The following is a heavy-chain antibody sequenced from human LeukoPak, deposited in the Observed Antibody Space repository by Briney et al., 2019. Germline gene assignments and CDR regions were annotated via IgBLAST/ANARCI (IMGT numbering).Heavy chain of an antibody. CDR2: ISGSGGRI. CDR3: ARDRGPQAYGGNGWFDP. J-gene: IGHJ5*02. V-gene: IGHV3-23*01. D-gene: IGHD4-23*01. Sequence: QPGGSLRLSCAASGFTFSSYAMSWVRQAPGKGLEWVSSISGSGGRIYYADSVKGRFTISRDNSKNTLYLQMNSLRAEDTAVYYCARDRGPQAYGGNGWFDPWGQGTLVTVSS. CDR1: GFTFSSYA.